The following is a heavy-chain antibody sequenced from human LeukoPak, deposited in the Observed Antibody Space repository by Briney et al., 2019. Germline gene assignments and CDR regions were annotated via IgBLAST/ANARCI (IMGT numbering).Heavy chain of an antibody. D-gene: IGHD4-23*01. Sequence: GGSLRLSCAASGFTFSSYDMNWVRQAPGKGLEWVSYISSSGSAIYYADSVKGRFTISRDSAENSLYLQMISLRVEDTAIYYCAGERAGNSDYWGQGTLVTVSS. CDR3: AGERAGNSDY. J-gene: IGHJ4*02. V-gene: IGHV3-48*03. CDR1: GFTFSSYD. CDR2: ISSSGSAI.